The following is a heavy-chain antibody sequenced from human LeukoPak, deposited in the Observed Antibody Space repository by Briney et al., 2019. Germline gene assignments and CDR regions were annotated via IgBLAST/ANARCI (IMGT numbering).Heavy chain of an antibody. CDR2: ISGSGGST. Sequence: GGSLRLSCAASGFTFDDYGMSWVRQAPGKGLEWVSAISGSGGSTYYADSVKGRFTISRDNSKNTLYLQMNSLRAEDTAVYYCAKLNTAMVPAPLDYWGQGTLVTVSS. CDR3: AKLNTAMVPAPLDY. CDR1: GFTFDDYG. D-gene: IGHD5-18*01. V-gene: IGHV3-23*01. J-gene: IGHJ4*02.